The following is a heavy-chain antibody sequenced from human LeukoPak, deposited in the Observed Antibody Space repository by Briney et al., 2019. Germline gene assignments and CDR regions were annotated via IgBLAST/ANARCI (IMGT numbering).Heavy chain of an antibody. CDR2: IRYDGSNK. CDR3: ANHPEDYYDSSGAS. V-gene: IGHV3-30*02. J-gene: IGHJ5*02. D-gene: IGHD3-22*01. CDR1: GFTFSSYG. Sequence: GGSLRLCCAACGFTFSSYGMHWVRQAPGKGLERVAFIRYDGSNKYYTDSVKGRFTISRDNPKNTLYLQMNSLRAEDSAVYYCANHPEDYYDSSGASWDQGTLVTVSS.